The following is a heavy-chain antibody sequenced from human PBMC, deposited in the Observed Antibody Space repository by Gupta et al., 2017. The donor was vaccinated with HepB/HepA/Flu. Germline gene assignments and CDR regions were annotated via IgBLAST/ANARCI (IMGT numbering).Heavy chain of an antibody. CDR3: ARQMSNDDRIRIDS. CDR1: GDSVSSNSAA. V-gene: IGHV6-1*01. J-gene: IGHJ4*02. Sequence: QVQLQQSGPGLVKPSQTLSLTCAISGDSVSSNSAAWNWIRQSPSRGLEWLGRTFYRSKWYNEHAESVRSRITISPDTSKNQFSLLLNSVTPEDTAVYFCARQMSNDDRIRIDSWGQGTLVTVSS. CDR2: TFYRSKWYN. D-gene: IGHD3-3*02.